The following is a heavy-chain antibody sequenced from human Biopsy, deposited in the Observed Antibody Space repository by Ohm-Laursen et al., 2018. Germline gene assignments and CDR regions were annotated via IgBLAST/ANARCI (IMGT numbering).Heavy chain of an antibody. Sequence: SLRLSCAASGFTFRSYAMAWVRQAPGKGLVWVSHIYNLGTRTNYADSVRGRFTISRDNAKNTLFLQMNSLRVEDTAVYFCARGFGDHLSATDYGMDVWGQGTTVTVSS. CDR3: ARGFGDHLSATDYGMDV. V-gene: IGHV3-74*01. CDR1: GFTFRSYA. CDR2: IYNLGTRT. J-gene: IGHJ6*02. D-gene: IGHD4-17*01.